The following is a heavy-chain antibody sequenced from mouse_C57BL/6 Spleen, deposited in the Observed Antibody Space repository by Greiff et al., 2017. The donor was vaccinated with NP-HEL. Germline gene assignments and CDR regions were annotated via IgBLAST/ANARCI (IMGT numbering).Heavy chain of an antibody. D-gene: IGHD2-12*01. CDR3: AIYDRGYAMDY. Sequence: QVQLKQSGPELVKPGASVKISCKASGYAFSSSWMNWVKQRPGKGLEWIGRIYPGDGDTNYNGKFKGKATLTADKSSSTAYMQLSSLTSEDSAVYFCAIYDRGYAMDYWGQGTSVTVSS. CDR1: GYAFSSSW. J-gene: IGHJ4*01. V-gene: IGHV1-82*01. CDR2: IYPGDGDT.